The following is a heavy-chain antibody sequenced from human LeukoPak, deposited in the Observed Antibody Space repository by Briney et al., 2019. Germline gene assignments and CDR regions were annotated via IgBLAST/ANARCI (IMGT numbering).Heavy chain of an antibody. D-gene: IGHD6-13*01. CDR3: ARVPGIAAAVLRIYYFDY. CDR1: GYTFTGYY. Sequence: GASVKVSCKASGYTFTGYYMHWVRQAPGQGLEWMGWINPNSGGTNYAQKLQGRVTMTTDTSTSTAYMELRSLRSDDTAVYYCARVPGIAAAVLRIYYFDYWGQGTLVTVSS. CDR2: INPNSGGT. J-gene: IGHJ4*02. V-gene: IGHV1-2*02.